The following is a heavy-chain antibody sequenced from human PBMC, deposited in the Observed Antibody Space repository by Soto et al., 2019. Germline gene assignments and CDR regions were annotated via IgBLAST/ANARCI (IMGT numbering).Heavy chain of an antibody. V-gene: IGHV1-3*01. D-gene: IGHD4-17*01. Sequence: ASVKVSCKASGYTFTGYYMHWVRQAPGQRLEWMGWINASNGNTKYSQKFQGRVTITRDTSTSTAYMELSSLRSEDTAVYYCARGDYEEMFDYWGQGTLVTVSS. CDR1: GYTFTGYY. CDR3: ARGDYEEMFDY. CDR2: INASNGNT. J-gene: IGHJ4*02.